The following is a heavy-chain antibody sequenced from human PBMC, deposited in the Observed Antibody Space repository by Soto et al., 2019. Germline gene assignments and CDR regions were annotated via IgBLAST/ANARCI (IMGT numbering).Heavy chain of an antibody. V-gene: IGHV1-69*04. CDR2: IIPILGIA. Sequence: SVKVSCKASGYTFTSYDINWVRQAPGQGLEWMGRIIPILGIANYAQKFQGRVTITADKSTSTAYMELSSLRSEDTAVYYCAREIYDDYDSSGFDHWGQGTLVTVSS. CDR1: GYTFTSYD. CDR3: AREIYDDYDSSGFDH. J-gene: IGHJ4*02. D-gene: IGHD3-22*01.